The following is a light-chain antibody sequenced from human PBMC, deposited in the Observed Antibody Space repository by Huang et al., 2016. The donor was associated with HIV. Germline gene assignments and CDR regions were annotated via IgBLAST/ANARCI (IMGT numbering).Light chain of an antibody. J-gene: IGKJ2*01. V-gene: IGKV3-20*01. Sequence: EIVLMQSPGTLSLSPGERATLSCRASQSVSSSYLAWYQQKPGQAPRLLIYGASSRATGSPDRFSGSGSGTDFTLTISRLEPEDFAVYYCQQYGSSPYTFGQGTKLEIK. CDR1: QSVSSSY. CDR2: GAS. CDR3: QQYGSSPYT.